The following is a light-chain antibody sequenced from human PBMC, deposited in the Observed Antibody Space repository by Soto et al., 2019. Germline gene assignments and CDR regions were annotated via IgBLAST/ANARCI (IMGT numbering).Light chain of an antibody. V-gene: IGKV3-20*01. J-gene: IGKJ2*01. CDR2: ATS. CDR1: QSISSAY. Sequence: EIVLTQSPGTLSLSPGERATLSCRASQSISSAYFAWYQQKPGQAPRLLIFATSSRATGIPDRFSGSGSGTDFTLTLRRLEPEDSAVYYCQVYGASPLYAFGQGTKLEIK. CDR3: QVYGASPLYA.